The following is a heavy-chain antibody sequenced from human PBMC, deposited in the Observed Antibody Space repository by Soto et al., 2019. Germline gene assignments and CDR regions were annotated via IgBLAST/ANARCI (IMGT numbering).Heavy chain of an antibody. V-gene: IGHV4-31*01. D-gene: IGHD5-18*01. CDR3: ARSLNGYAFDY. J-gene: IGHJ4*02. CDR1: GGSISGGSYF. CDR2: VHNSGST. Sequence: SETLSLTCTVSGGSISGGSYFWTWIRQHPGKGLEWIGYVHNSGSTFYTPSLKSQVTISLDTSRNLFSLNLSSVTAADTAVYYCARSLNGYAFDYWGQGALVTVSS.